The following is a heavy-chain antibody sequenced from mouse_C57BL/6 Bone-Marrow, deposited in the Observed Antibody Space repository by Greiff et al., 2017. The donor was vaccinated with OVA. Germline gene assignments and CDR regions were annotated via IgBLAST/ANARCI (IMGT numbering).Heavy chain of an antibody. Sequence: EVMLVESGGGLVKPGGSLKLSCAASGFTFSSYTMSWVRQTPEKRLEWVATISGGGGNTYYPDSVKGRFTISRDNAKNTLYLQMSSLRSEDTALYYCARRAPWFAYWGQGTLVTVSA. J-gene: IGHJ3*01. CDR2: ISGGGGNT. V-gene: IGHV5-9*01. CDR3: ARRAPWFAY. CDR1: GFTFSSYT.